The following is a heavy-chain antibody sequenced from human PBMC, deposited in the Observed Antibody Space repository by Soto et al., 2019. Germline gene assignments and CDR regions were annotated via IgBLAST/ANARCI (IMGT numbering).Heavy chain of an antibody. J-gene: IGHJ6*02. CDR1: GGSIRSGGYY. CDR2: IYYSGNT. D-gene: IGHD5-18*01. Sequence: SETLSLTCTVSGGSIRSGGYYWSWVRQNPRRGLEWIGNIYYSGNTYYNPSLKSRLTISVDTSKNQFSLNRSSVTAADTAVYYCARDRLMATAGTARHYFGLDVWGQGTTVTV. CDR3: ARDRLMATAGTARHYFGLDV. V-gene: IGHV4-31*03.